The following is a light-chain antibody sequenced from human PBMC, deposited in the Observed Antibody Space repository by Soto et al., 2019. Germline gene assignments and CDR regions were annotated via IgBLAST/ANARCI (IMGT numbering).Light chain of an antibody. Sequence: DIQMTQSPSSLSASVGDRVTITCRASQSISSYLNWYQQKPGKAPKLLIYAASSLESGVPSRFSGSGSGTDFTLTIGSLQPEDFATYYCQQSYSTSVTFGQGTKVDI. V-gene: IGKV1-39*01. CDR2: AAS. CDR1: QSISSY. J-gene: IGKJ1*01. CDR3: QQSYSTSVT.